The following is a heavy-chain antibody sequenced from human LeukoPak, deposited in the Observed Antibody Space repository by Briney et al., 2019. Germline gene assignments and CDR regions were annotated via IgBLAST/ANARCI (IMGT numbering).Heavy chain of an antibody. J-gene: IGHJ4*02. CDR1: GFTFSSYW. V-gene: IGHV3-7*01. Sequence: GGSLRLSCAASGFTFSSYWMNWVRQAPGKGLEWVANIKQDGSEKYYVDSVKGRFTISRDNAKNSLYLQMNSLRAEDTAVYYCARDSSGFPHDYWGQGTLVTVSS. D-gene: IGHD3-22*01. CDR2: IKQDGSEK. CDR3: ARDSSGFPHDY.